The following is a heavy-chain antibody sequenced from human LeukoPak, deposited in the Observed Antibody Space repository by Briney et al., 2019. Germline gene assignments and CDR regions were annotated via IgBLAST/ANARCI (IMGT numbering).Heavy chain of an antibody. CDR1: GDSISSYY. Sequence: PSETLSLTCTVSGDSISSYYWTWIRQPPGKGLEWIGYIYYTGTTNYNPSLKSRVTMSVDTSKNQFSLKLSSVTAADTAVYYCARENRSLFDSWGQGTLVTVSS. CDR2: IYYTGTT. D-gene: IGHD1-14*01. V-gene: IGHV4-59*01. J-gene: IGHJ4*02. CDR3: ARENRSLFDS.